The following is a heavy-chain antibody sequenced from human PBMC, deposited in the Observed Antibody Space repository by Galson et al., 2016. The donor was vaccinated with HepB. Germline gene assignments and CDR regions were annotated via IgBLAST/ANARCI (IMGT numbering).Heavy chain of an antibody. CDR2: IYYSGST. D-gene: IGHD3-22*01. Sequence: TLSLTCTVSGGSISSGDYYWNWIRQPPGKGLEWIGYIYYSGSTYYNPSLKSRVTMSVDTSKNQFSLKLSSVTAADAAVYYCARVYYYYGSSGYVHYFDYWGQGTLVTVSS. V-gene: IGHV4-30-4*01. CDR3: ARVYYYYGSSGYVHYFDY. J-gene: IGHJ4*02. CDR1: GGSISSGDYY.